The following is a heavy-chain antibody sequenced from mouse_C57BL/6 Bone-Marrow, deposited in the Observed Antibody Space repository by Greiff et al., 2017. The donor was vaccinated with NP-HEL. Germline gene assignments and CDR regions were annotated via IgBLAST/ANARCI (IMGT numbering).Heavy chain of an antibody. CDR1: GFTFSSYA. CDR2: ISDGGSYT. V-gene: IGHV5-4*01. CDR3: ARELCAY. Sequence: EVKVVESGGGLVKPGGSLKLSCAASGFTFSSYAMSWVRQTPEKRLEWVATISDGGSYTYYPDNVKGRFTISRDNAKNNLYLQMSHLKSEDTAMYYCARELCAYWGQGTLVTVSA. J-gene: IGHJ3*01. D-gene: IGHD3-3*01.